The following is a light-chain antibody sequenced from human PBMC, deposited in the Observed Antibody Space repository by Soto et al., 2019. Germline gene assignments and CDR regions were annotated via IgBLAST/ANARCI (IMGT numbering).Light chain of an antibody. CDR1: QGISNY. CDR3: QKYNSAPLGLFT. J-gene: IGKJ3*01. Sequence: DIQMTQSPSSLSASVGDRVTITCRASQGISNYLAWYQQKPGKVPKLLIYAASTLQSGVRSRFSGSGSGTDFTLTISSLQPEDVATYYCQKYNSAPLGLFTFGPGTKVDIK. CDR2: AAS. V-gene: IGKV1-27*01.